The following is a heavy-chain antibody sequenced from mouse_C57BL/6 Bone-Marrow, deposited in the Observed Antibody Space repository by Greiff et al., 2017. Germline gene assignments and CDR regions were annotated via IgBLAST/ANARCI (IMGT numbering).Heavy chain of an antibody. CDR2: ISYDGSN. J-gene: IGHJ4*01. D-gene: IGHD1-1*01. Sequence: EVKLLESGPGLVKPSQSLSLTCSVTGYSITSGYYWNWIRQFPGNKLGWMGYISYDGSNNYNPSLKNRISITRDTSKNQFFLKLNSVTTEDTATYYSARDETVGAMDYWGQGTSVTVSS. CDR1: GYSITSGYY. V-gene: IGHV3-6*01. CDR3: ARDETVGAMDY.